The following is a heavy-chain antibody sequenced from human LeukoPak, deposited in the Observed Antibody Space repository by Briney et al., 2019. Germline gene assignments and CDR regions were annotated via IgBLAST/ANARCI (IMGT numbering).Heavy chain of an antibody. J-gene: IGHJ3*02. CDR3: ARERRAPYSSGWYGPNDAFDI. CDR2: IWYDGSNK. V-gene: IGHV3-33*01. CDR1: GFTFSSYG. D-gene: IGHD6-19*01. Sequence: QSGRSLRLSCAASGFTFSSYGMHWVRQAPGKGLEGVAVIWYDGSNKYYADSVKGRFTISRDNSKNTLYLQMNSLRAEDTAVYYCARERRAPYSSGWYGPNDAFDIWGQGTMVTVSS.